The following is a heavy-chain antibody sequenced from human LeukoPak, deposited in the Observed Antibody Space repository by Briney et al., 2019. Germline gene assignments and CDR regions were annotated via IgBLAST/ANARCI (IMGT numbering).Heavy chain of an antibody. CDR2: MNPNSGNT. V-gene: IGHV1-8*03. J-gene: IGHJ4*02. CDR1: GYTFTSYD. Sequence: ASVKVSCKASGYTFTSYDINWVRQATGQGLEWMGWMNPNSGNTGYAQKCQGRVTITRNTSISTAYMELRSLRSEDTAVYYCARGRWGIAVAAYDYWGQGTLVTVSS. D-gene: IGHD6-19*01. CDR3: ARGRWGIAVAAYDY.